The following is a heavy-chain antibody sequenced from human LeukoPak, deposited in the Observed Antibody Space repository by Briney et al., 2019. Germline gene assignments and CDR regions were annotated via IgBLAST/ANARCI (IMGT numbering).Heavy chain of an antibody. CDR2: MDPNSGNT. V-gene: IGHV1-8*01. D-gene: IGHD3-3*01. Sequence: ASVKVSCKASGYTFTSYDINWVRQATGQGLEWMGWMDPNSGNTGYAQKFQGRVTMTRNTSISTAYMELSSLRSEDTAVYYCARGGGIYYGFWSGYETYFDYWGQGTLVTVSS. J-gene: IGHJ4*02. CDR3: ARGGGIYYGFWSGYETYFDY. CDR1: GYTFTSYD.